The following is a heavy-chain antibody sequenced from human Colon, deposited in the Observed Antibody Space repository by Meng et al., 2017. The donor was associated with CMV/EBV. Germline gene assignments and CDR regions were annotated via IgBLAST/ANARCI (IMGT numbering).Heavy chain of an antibody. CDR3: AKAPGYSSSPGYYYGMDV. Sequence: GGSLRLSCAASGFTFGDYAMHWVRHAPGKCLEWVSGISWNSGNIGYADSVKGRFTIARDNAKNSLYLQMNSLRAEDTALYDWAKAPGYSSSPGYYYGMDVWGQGTTVTVSS. V-gene: IGHV3-9*01. D-gene: IGHD6-13*01. J-gene: IGHJ6*02. CDR2: ISWNSGNI. CDR1: GFTFGDYA.